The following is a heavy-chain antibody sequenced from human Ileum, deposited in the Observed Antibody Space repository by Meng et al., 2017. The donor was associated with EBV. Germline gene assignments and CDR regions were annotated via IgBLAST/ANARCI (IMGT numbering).Heavy chain of an antibody. V-gene: IGHV4-4*02. CDR1: GGSISSSNW. CDR2: IYHSGIT. D-gene: IGHD1-14*01. J-gene: IGHJ4*02. Sequence: GLLEGSGPGLVTPSGTLSLTCAVSGGSISSSNWWSWVRQPPGKGLEWIGKIYHSGITIYNPSLKSRVTMSVDNSKNQFSLKLNSMSAADTAVYYCARDPTGGEDHQRVWGQGTLVTVSS. CDR3: ARDPTGGEDHQRV.